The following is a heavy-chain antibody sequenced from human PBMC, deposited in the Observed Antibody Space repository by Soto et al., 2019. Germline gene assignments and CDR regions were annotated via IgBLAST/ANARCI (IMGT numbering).Heavy chain of an antibody. Sequence: GASVKVSCEASGYTFTSYDINCVRQATGQGLEWMRWMNPNSGNTGYAQKFQGRVTMTRNTSISTAYMELSSLRSEDTAVYYCAGVYGDDEDRYYYYYRDIWGKGTTVTVSS. V-gene: IGHV1-8*01. CDR2: MNPNSGNT. J-gene: IGHJ6*03. D-gene: IGHD4-17*01. CDR1: GYTFTSYD. CDR3: AGVYGDDEDRYYYYYRDI.